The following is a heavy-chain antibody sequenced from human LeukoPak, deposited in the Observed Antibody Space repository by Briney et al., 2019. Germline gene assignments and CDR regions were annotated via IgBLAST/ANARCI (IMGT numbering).Heavy chain of an antibody. CDR2: MSHNSGDT. J-gene: IGHJ4*02. D-gene: IGHD6-19*01. V-gene: IGHV1-8*01. CDR1: GYTFTSYD. CDR3: AKDSGYSSGWPN. Sequence: ASVKVSCKASGYTFTSYDFNWVRQATGQRPEWMGWMSHNSGDTGYAQKFQDRVTMTRNTSISTAYMELSSLRSDDTAVYYCAKDSGYSSGWPNWGQGTLVTVSS.